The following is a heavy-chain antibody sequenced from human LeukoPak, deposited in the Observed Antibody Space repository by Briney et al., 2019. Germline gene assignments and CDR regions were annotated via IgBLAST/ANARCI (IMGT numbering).Heavy chain of an antibody. CDR1: GFTFSTYW. CDR2: INRDGTIT. J-gene: IGHJ4*02. CDR3: ARESSSSLDY. D-gene: IGHD6-13*01. Sequence: GGSLRLSCAASGFTFSTYWMHWVRQAPGKGPVWVSRINRDGTITTYADSVKGRFTISRDNAKNTLYLQMNSLRVEDTAVYYCARESSSSLDYWGQGTLVTVSS. V-gene: IGHV3-74*01.